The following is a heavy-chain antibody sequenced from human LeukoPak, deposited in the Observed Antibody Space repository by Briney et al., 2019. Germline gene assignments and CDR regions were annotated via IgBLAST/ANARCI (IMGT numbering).Heavy chain of an antibody. V-gene: IGHV4-38-2*02. CDR1: GYSISSGYY. J-gene: IGHJ4*02. CDR2: IYYSGST. CDR3: ARRSHSSSWPRPFDY. D-gene: IGHD6-13*01. Sequence: KPSETLSLTCTVSGYSISSGYYWGWIRQPPGKGLEWIGSIYYSGSTYYNPSLKSRVTISVDTSKNQFSLKLSSVTAADTAVYYCARRSHSSSWPRPFDYWGQGTLVTVSS.